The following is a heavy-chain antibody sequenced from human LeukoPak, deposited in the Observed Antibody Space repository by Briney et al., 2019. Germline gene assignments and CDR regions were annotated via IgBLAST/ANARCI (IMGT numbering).Heavy chain of an antibody. CDR3: ASRKLGDDY. Sequence: SETLSLTCTVSGGSVTDYYWSWIRQSPGKGLEWIGYIYYTGTSYNPSLKSRVTISADTSKNQFSLKLISVTAADTAVYYCASRKLGDDYWGQGTLVTVSS. J-gene: IGHJ4*02. V-gene: IGHV4-59*02. CDR1: GGSVTDYY. CDR2: IYYTGT. D-gene: IGHD7-27*01.